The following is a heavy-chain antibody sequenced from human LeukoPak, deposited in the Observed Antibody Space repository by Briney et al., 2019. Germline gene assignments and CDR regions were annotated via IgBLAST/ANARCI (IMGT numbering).Heavy chain of an antibody. CDR2: INHSGST. Sequence: SETLSLTCAVYGGSFSGYYWSWIRQPPGKGLEWIGEINHSGSTNYNPSLKSRVTISVDTSKNQFSLKLSSVTAADTAVYYCARGPWWDCSSTSCYGRKPFDYWGQGTLVTVSS. CDR1: GGSFSGYY. CDR3: ARGPWWDCSSTSCYGRKPFDY. D-gene: IGHD2-2*01. J-gene: IGHJ4*02. V-gene: IGHV4-34*01.